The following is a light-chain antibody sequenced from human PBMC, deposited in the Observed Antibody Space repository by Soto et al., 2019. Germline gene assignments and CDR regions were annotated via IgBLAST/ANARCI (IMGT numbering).Light chain of an antibody. CDR2: GAS. Sequence: EIVLTQSPGTLSFSPGERATLSCRASQSVDRSYLAWYQQKPGQDPRLLIYGASIRATGIPDRFRGSGSGTDFSLNISRLGAEDFAVDYCQQYGSSPVTFGQGTKVE. J-gene: IGKJ1*01. V-gene: IGKV3-20*01. CDR1: QSVDRSY. CDR3: QQYGSSPVT.